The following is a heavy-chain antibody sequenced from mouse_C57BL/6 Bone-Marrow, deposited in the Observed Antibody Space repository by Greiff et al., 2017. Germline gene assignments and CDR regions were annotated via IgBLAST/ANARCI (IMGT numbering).Heavy chain of an antibody. CDR2: IDPSDSYT. D-gene: IGHD2-1*01. J-gene: IGHJ3*01. CDR1: GYPFTSSW. V-gene: IGHV1-69*01. CDR3: ARSSSTMVGAY. Sequence: QVQLQQPGAELVMPGASVKLSCKASGYPFTSSWMHWVKQRPGQGLEWIGEIDPSDSYTNYNQKFKGKSTLTVDKSSSTAYMQLSSLTSEDSAVYYCARSSSTMVGAYWGQGTLVTVSA.